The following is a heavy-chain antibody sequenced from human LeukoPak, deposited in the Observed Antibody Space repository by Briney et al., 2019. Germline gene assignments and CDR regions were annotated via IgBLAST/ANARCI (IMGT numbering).Heavy chain of an antibody. V-gene: IGHV1-2*02. D-gene: IGHD5-12*01. Sequence: ASVTVSCRASGYTFTAYYMHWVRQAPGQGLEWLGWINPNSGGTNYAQKFQGRVTMTRDTSISTAYMELSSLRSDDTAVYYCASGYSYSSFDYWGQGTLVTVSS. CDR1: GYTFTAYY. CDR2: INPNSGGT. J-gene: IGHJ4*02. CDR3: ASGYSYSSFDY.